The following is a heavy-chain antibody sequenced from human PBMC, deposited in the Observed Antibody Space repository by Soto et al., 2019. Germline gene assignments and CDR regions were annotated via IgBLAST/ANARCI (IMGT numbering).Heavy chain of an antibody. CDR3: ARVRGYCSCTSCYADDY. D-gene: IGHD2-2*01. CDR1: GGSFSGYY. Sequence: QVQLQQWGAGLLKPSVTLSLTCAVYGGSFSGYYWSWIRQPPGKGLEWIGENNHSGSTNYNPSLKSRLTKSVDTSKNQFSLKLSSVTAADTAVYYCARVRGYCSCTSCYADDYWGQGTLVTVSS. V-gene: IGHV4-34*01. J-gene: IGHJ4*01. CDR2: NNHSGST.